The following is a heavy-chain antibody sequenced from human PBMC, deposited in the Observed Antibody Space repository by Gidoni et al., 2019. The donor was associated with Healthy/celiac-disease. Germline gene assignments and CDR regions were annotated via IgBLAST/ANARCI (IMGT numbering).Heavy chain of an antibody. CDR3: AVGITGTTGYYYYYGMDV. CDR2: ISGSGGST. Sequence: EVQLLESGGGLVQPGGSLRLSCAASGFTVSSYARSWVRQAPGRGLEGVSAISGSGGSTYYADSVKGRFTISRDNSKNTLYLQMNSLRAEDTAVYYCAVGITGTTGYYYYYGMDVWGKGTTVTVSS. D-gene: IGHD1-20*01. V-gene: IGHV3-23*01. CDR1: GFTVSSYA. J-gene: IGHJ6*04.